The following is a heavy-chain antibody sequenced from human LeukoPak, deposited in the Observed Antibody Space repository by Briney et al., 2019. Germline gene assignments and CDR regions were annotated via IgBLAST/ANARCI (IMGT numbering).Heavy chain of an antibody. D-gene: IGHD3-22*01. CDR1: GITFSSNG. J-gene: IGHJ3*02. V-gene: IGHV3-30*02. CDR2: IRYDGSNK. Sequence: GGSLRLSCAASGITFSSNGMHWVRQGPGKGLDWVAFIRYDGSNKYYADSVQGRFTISRDNSKKTLYLQMNSLRAEDTAVYYCAAVEIMYYYESSDAFDIWVQRTMVSVRS. CDR3: AAVEIMYYYESSDAFDI.